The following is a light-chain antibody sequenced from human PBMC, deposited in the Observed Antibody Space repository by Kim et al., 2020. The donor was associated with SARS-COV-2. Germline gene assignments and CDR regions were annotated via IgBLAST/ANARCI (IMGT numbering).Light chain of an antibody. CDR2: RNK. J-gene: IGLJ1*01. V-gene: IGLV1-44*01. CDR1: SSIMGSKT. Sequence: QEVTHACSGGSSIMGSKTVNWYRQIPGTAPKLIIYRNKKRASGVPYRFAGSKSGTSGSLAISGLQSEDEADYYCAAWDDSLYGTYVFGAETEDTVL. CDR3: AAWDDSLYGTYV.